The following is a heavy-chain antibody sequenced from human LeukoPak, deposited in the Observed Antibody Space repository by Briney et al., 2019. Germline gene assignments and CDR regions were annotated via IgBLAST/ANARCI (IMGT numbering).Heavy chain of an antibody. CDR2: MQSTGNS. CDR3: ARDKQHSYGRYFDH. V-gene: IGHV4-59*01. CDR1: GDSISTYH. D-gene: IGHD3-16*01. J-gene: IGHJ4*02. Sequence: SETLSLTCSVSGDSISTYHWNWIRKPPGKGLEWIGYMQSTGNSKYNPSLRSRVNMFVDTSKNQAAPILSSVTAADTAVYYCARDKQHSYGRYFDHWGQGALVTVSS.